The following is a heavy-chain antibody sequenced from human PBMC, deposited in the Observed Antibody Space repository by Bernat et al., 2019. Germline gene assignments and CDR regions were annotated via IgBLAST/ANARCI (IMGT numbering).Heavy chain of an antibody. D-gene: IGHD6-13*01. J-gene: IGHJ4*02. CDR1: GYSFTSYW. CDR3: ARGVSSSWSRIDY. Sequence: EVQLVQSGAEVKKPGESLKISCKGSGYSFTSYWIGWVRQMPGKGLEWMGIIYPGDSDTRYSPSFQGQVTSSADKSISTAYMQWSSVKASDTAMYYCARGVSSSWSRIDYWGQGTLVTVSS. CDR2: IYPGDSDT. V-gene: IGHV5-51*01.